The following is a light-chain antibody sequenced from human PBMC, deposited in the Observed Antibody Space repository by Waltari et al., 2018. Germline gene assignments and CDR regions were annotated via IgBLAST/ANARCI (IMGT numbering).Light chain of an antibody. CDR2: GND. CDR3: AAWDDTLSGHSV. Sequence: QSVLTQPPSASGTPGQRVTISCSGSNSNIGANFVYWYRQFPGTSPKLLIYGNDNRPSGVPDRFSGSKAGSSTSLVISGLRSEDEADYYCAAWDDTLSGHSVFGTGTKVTVL. CDR1: NSNIGANF. J-gene: IGLJ1*01. V-gene: IGLV1-47*01.